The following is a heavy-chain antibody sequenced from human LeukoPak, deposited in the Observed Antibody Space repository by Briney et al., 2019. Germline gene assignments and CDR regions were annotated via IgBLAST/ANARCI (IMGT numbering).Heavy chain of an antibody. J-gene: IGHJ3*02. CDR2: IRSKAYGGTT. V-gene: IGHV3-49*04. Sequence: GGSLRLSCTASGFTFGDYAMSWVRQAPGKGLEWVGFIRSKAYGGTTEYAASVKGRFTISRDDSKSIAYLQMNSLKTEDTAVYYCTRDVYCIYTSGWCLDHDVFDIWGQGTMVSVSS. D-gene: IGHD6-19*01. CDR1: GFTFGDYA. CDR3: TRDVYCIYTSGWCLDHDVFDI.